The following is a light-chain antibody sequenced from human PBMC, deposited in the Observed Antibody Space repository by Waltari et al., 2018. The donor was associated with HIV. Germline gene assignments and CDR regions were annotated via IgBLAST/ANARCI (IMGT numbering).Light chain of an antibody. V-gene: IGLV2-14*02. J-gene: IGLJ2*01. CDR3: SSYTSSSTLSVV. CDR2: EVS. Sequence: QSALTQPPSVSGSPGQSITISCTGTSSDVGSYNLFSWYQQHPGKAPKLMIYEVSKRPSGVSNRFSGSKSGNTASLNISGLQAEDEGDYYCSSYTSSSTLSVVFGGGTKLTVL. CDR1: SSDVGSYNL.